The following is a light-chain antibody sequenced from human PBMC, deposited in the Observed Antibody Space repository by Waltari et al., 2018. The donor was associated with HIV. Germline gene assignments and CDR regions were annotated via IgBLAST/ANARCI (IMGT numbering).Light chain of an antibody. J-gene: IGLJ1*01. V-gene: IGLV2-14*01. CDR3: TSYTSSSPCV. CDR1: RSDVGGSNY. Sequence: QSALTQPASVSGSPGQAITISCTGTRSDVGGSNYVSWYQQHPDRAPKLMIYEVSNRPSGVSNRFSGSKSGNTASLTISGLQAEDEADYYCTSYTSSSPCVFGTGTKVTVL. CDR2: EVS.